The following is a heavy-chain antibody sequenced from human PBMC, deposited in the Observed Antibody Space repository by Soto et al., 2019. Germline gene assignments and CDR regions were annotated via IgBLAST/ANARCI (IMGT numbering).Heavy chain of an antibody. CDR2: IYYSGYT. J-gene: IGHJ4*02. CDR1: GGSIISYY. CDR3: ARLQAAVPHY. V-gene: IGHV4-59*08. Sequence: ASVTLSLTCTVAGGSIISYYWSWIRQPPGKGLEWTGYIYYSGYTLYTPSLKSRVTISVDTSKNQFSLKLTSVAAADTPIYFCARLQAAVPHYWGQGILVTVS. D-gene: IGHD6-13*01.